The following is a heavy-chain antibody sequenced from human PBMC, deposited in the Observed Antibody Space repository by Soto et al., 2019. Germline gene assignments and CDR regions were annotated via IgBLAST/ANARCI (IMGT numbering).Heavy chain of an antibody. V-gene: IGHV4-59*12. D-gene: IGHD2-21*02. CDR1: GGSISSYY. J-gene: IGHJ4*02. Sequence: SETLSLTCTVSGGSISSYYWSWIRQPPGKGLEWIGYIYYSGSTNYNPSLKSRVTISVDTSKNQFSLKLSSVTAADTAVYYCARAWSPRWLLLYYFDYWGQGTLVTVSS. CDR2: IYYSGST. CDR3: ARAWSPRWLLLYYFDY.